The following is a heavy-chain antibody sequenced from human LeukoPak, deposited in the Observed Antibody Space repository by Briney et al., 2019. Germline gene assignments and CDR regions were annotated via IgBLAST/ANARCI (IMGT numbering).Heavy chain of an antibody. CDR3: ARIYCSSTSCNGEGFDP. CDR2: IYYSGST. CDR1: GGSISSSNCY. D-gene: IGHD2-2*01. Sequence: SETLSITCTVSGGSISSSNCYWGWLRQPPGKGLERIGSIYYSGSTYYNPSLKSRVTISADTSNNTFSPQRSCVPAADTAVYYCARIYCSSTSCNGEGFDPWGQGTLVTVSS. J-gene: IGHJ5*02. V-gene: IGHV4-39*01.